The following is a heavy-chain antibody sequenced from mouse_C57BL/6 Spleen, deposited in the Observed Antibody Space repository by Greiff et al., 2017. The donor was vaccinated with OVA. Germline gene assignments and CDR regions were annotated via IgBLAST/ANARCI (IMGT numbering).Heavy chain of an antibody. CDR1: GYTFTTYP. V-gene: IGHV1-47*01. J-gene: IGHJ3*01. Sequence: VKLVESGAELVKPGASVKMSCKASGYTFTTYPIEWMKQNHGKSLEWIGNFHPYNDDTKYNEKFKGKATLTVEKSSSTVYLELSRLTSDDSAVYYCARPGDYDGCADWGQGTLVTVSA. CDR3: ARPGDYDGCAD. CDR2: FHPYNDDT. D-gene: IGHD2-4*01.